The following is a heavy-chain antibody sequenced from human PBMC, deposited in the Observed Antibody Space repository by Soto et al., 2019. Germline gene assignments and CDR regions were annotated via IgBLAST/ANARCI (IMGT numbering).Heavy chain of an antibody. CDR2: IYWDDVK. CDR1: GFSLSTSGVG. CDR3: ARKGSGDYALDY. Sequence: QITLKESGPTLVKPTQTLTLTCTLSGFSLSTSGVGVGWIRQSPGKALEWLAVIYWDDVKHYSPSLERRLTITKDTSESEVVLTMTNMDPVDTATYYCARKGSGDYALDYWGQGTLVTVSS. J-gene: IGHJ4*02. V-gene: IGHV2-5*02. D-gene: IGHD4-17*01.